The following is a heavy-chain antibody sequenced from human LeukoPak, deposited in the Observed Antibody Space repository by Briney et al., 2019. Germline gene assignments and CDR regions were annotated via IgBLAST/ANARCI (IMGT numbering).Heavy chain of an antibody. Sequence: GGSLRLSCAASGFTFSNYGMSWVRQAPGKGLEWVSAISGSGGSTYYADSVKGRFTISRDNSKNTLFLQMNSLRAEDTAVYYCAKGARSSLPNFAWFAPWGQGTLVTVSS. D-gene: IGHD2-15*01. V-gene: IGHV3-23*01. J-gene: IGHJ5*02. CDR2: ISGSGGST. CDR1: GFTFSNYG. CDR3: AKGARSSLPNFAWFAP.